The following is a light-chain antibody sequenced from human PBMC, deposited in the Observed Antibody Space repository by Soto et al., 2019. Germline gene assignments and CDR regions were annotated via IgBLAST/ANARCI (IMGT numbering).Light chain of an antibody. Sequence: QSALTQPASVSGSPGQSITISCTGTSSDVGSYNLVSWYQQHPGKAPKLMIYGGSKRPSGVSNRFSGSKSGNTASLTISGLQAEDEADYYCCSYAGSSTFDVVFGGGTKVTVL. CDR1: SSDVGSYNL. J-gene: IGLJ2*01. CDR3: CSYAGSSTFDVV. V-gene: IGLV2-23*03. CDR2: GGS.